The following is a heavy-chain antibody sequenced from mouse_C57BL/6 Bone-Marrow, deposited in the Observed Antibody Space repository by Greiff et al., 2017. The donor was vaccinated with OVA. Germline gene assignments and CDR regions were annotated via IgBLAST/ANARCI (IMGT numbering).Heavy chain of an antibody. D-gene: IGHD1-1*01. CDR3: ARSGSTVVAHYCDY. J-gene: IGHJ2*01. CDR2: IYPGGGYT. V-gene: IGHV1-63*01. Sequence: VQLQQSGAELVRPGTSVKMSCKASGYTFTNYWIGWAKQRPGHGLEWIGDIYPGGGYTNYNEQFKGKATLTADKSSRTAYMQFSSLTSEDSAIYYGARSGSTVVAHYCDYWGQGTTLTVSS. CDR1: GYTFTNYW.